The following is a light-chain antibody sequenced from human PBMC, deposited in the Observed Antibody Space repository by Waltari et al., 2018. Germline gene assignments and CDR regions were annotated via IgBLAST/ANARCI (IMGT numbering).Light chain of an antibody. CDR3: QQYPRT. J-gene: IGKJ1*01. CDR1: QSISSW. CDR2: KAT. V-gene: IGKV1-5*03. Sequence: DIQMTQSPSTLSASVGDRVTITCRASQSISSWLAWYQQKPGKDPKLMIYKATSLESGXXXXXXXXXXXXXFTLTISSLQPDDFATYYCQQYPRTFGQGTKVEIK.